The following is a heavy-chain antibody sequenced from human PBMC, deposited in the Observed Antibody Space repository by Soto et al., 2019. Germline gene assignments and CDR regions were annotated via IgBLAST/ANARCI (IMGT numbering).Heavy chain of an antibody. CDR1: GGSISSDY. V-gene: IGHV4-59*01. D-gene: IGHD3-16*01. CDR2: IYYSGST. CDR3: ARAWGYYFDY. Sequence: SGTPSLTCTVSGGSISSDYWSWIRQPPGKGLEWIGYIYYSGSTNYNPSLKSRVTISVDTSKNQFSLKLTSVTAADTAVYYCARAWGYYFDYWGQGTLVTVSS. J-gene: IGHJ4*02.